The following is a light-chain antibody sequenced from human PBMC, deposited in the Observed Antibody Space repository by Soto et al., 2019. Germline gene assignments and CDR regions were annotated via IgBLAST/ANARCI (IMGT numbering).Light chain of an antibody. CDR2: AAS. V-gene: IGKV1-39*01. CDR1: QSISNY. J-gene: IGKJ3*01. CDR3: QQSFNTPFT. Sequence: DIQMTQSPSSLSVSVGDRVTITCRASQSISNYLNWYQQKPGKAPNLLIYAASSLQSGVPSRFSGSGSGTDFTLTISSLQPEDFATYYCQQSFNTPFTFGPGTKVDIK.